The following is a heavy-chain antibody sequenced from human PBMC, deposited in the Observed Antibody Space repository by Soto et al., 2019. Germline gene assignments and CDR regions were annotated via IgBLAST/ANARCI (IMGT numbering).Heavy chain of an antibody. Sequence: GGSLRLSCVASGLTFNIFAFHRVRQAPGKGLEWLSVISYDGREIHYSESVTGRFTISRDSSTNTVYLGMNSLRYEDTAVYYCASDPLAVTGSFVDYWGHGTLVTLSS. J-gene: IGHJ4*01. CDR3: ASDPLAVTGSFVDY. CDR2: ISYDGREI. CDR1: GLTFNIFA. V-gene: IGHV3-30-3*01. D-gene: IGHD3-9*01.